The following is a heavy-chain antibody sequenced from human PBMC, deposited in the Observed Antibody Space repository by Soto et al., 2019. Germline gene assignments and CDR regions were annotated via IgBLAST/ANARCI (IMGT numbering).Heavy chain of an antibody. CDR1: GGTFSSYS. Sequence: SVKVSCKASGGTFSSYSISWVRQAPGQGLEWMGGIIPIFGTANYAQKFQGRVTITADKSTSTAYMELSSLRSEDTAVYYCASQYSSSSYYGMDVWGQGTTVTVSS. D-gene: IGHD6-13*01. V-gene: IGHV1-69*06. CDR2: IIPIFGTA. CDR3: ASQYSSSSYYGMDV. J-gene: IGHJ6*02.